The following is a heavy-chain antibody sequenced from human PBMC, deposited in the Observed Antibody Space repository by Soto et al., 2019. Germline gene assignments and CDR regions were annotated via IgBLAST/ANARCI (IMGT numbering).Heavy chain of an antibody. V-gene: IGHV3-30*03. CDR1: GFTFSSYG. Sequence: QVQLVESGGGVVQPGRSLRLSCAASGFTFSSYGMHWVRQAPGKGLEWVAVISYDGSNKYYADSVKGRFTISRDNSKNTLYLQRNSLRAEDTAGYYCAAGLVVAATGGDYWGQGTLVTVSS. D-gene: IGHD2-15*01. CDR2: ISYDGSNK. J-gene: IGHJ4*02. CDR3: AAGLVVAATGGDY.